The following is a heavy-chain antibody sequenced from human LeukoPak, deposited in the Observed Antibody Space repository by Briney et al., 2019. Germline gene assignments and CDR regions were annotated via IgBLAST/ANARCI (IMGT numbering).Heavy chain of an antibody. V-gene: IGHV1-69*01. CDR1: GFTFSSYA. J-gene: IGHJ4*02. CDR3: AAGYNPYYFDY. D-gene: IGHD5-24*01. Sequence: GGSLRLSCAASGFTFSSYAMHWVRQAPGKGLEWVGGIIPIFGTANYAQKFQGRVTITADESTSTAYMELSSLRSEDTAVYYCAAGYNPYYFDYWGQGTLVTVSS. CDR2: IIPIFGTA.